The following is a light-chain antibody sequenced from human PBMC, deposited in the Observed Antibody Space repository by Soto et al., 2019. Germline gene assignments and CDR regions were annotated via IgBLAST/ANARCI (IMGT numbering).Light chain of an antibody. V-gene: IGLV3-21*02. Sequence: SYALTQPRSVSVAPGQTATITCGGNNVGSKNMYWYRQRPGQAPVLVVYADSDRPSGIPERFSGSNSGSTATLTINRVEAGDEADYFCQVWDNTAGHPSVVFGGGTQLTVL. CDR2: ADS. J-gene: IGLJ3*02. CDR3: QVWDNTAGHPSVV. CDR1: NVGSKN.